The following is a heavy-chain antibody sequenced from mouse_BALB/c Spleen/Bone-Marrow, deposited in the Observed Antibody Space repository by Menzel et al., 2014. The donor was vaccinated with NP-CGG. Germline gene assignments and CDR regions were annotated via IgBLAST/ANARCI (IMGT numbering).Heavy chain of an antibody. CDR1: GYTFSSYW. Sequence: VQLQQSGAELMKPGASVKISCKATGYTFSSYWIEWVKQRPGHGLEWIGEILPGSGSTNYNEKFKGKATFTADTSSNTAYMQLSSLTSEDSAVYYCARGATVGDWYFDVWGAGTTVTVSS. V-gene: IGHV1-9*01. J-gene: IGHJ1*01. CDR2: ILPGSGST. CDR3: ARGATVGDWYFDV. D-gene: IGHD1-1*01.